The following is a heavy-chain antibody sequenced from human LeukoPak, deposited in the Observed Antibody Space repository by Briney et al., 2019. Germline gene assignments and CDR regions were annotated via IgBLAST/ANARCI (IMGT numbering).Heavy chain of an antibody. J-gene: IGHJ4*02. V-gene: IGHV3-23*01. CDR3: AREYSSSWYYFDY. Sequence: PGGSLRLSCAASGLTFSSYAMSWVRQAPGQGLEWVSGISGSGGSTYYADSVKGRFTISRDNSKNTLYLQMSSLRAEDTAVYHCAREYSSSWYYFDYWGQGTLVTVSS. CDR2: ISGSGGST. CDR1: GLTFSSYA. D-gene: IGHD6-13*01.